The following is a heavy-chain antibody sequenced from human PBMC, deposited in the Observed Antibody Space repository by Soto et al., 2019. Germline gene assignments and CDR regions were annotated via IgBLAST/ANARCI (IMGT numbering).Heavy chain of an antibody. J-gene: IGHJ4*02. Sequence: QVYLVQSGAEVKKPGSSVKVSCKALRCTFTNYAFSWVRQAPGQGLEWMGGIMPFFGSGNYAQKFLGRINLTADESTSSVYLELTSLRSEDTAVYYCARDRAGSYSHFVYWGQGTLVTVSS. D-gene: IGHD6-19*01. CDR3: ARDRAGSYSHFVY. CDR2: IMPFFGSG. CDR1: RCTFTNYA. V-gene: IGHV1-69*01.